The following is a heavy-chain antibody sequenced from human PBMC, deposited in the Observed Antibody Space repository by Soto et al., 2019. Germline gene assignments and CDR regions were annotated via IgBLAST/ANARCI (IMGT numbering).Heavy chain of an antibody. CDR3: ARHIPIDNILGFDY. J-gene: IGHJ4*01. CDR2: ISYDGSNK. D-gene: IGHD2-21*01. Sequence: HWVRQAPGKGVEWVAVISYDGSNKYYADSVKGRFTISRDNSKNTLYLQMNSLRAEDTAVFYCARHIPIDNILGFDYWGHGTLVTVSS. V-gene: IGHV3-30-3*01.